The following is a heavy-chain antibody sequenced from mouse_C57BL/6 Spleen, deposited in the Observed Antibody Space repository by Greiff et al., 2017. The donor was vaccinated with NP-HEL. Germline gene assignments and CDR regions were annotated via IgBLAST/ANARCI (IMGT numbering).Heavy chain of an antibody. J-gene: IGHJ2*01. D-gene: IGHD1-1*02. Sequence: EVQGVESGGGLVQPGGSLSLSCAASGFTFTDYYMSWVRQPPGKALEWLGFIRNKANGYTTEYSASVKGLFTISRDNSQSILYLQMNALRAEDSATYYCASLGGGYYFDYWGQGTTLTVSS. CDR3: ASLGGGYYFDY. V-gene: IGHV7-3*01. CDR2: IRNKANGYTT. CDR1: GFTFTDYY.